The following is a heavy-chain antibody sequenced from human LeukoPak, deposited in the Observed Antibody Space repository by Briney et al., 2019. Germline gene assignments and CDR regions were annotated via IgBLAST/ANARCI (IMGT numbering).Heavy chain of an antibody. CDR3: ARRYSGSYFLWYYYGMDV. V-gene: IGHV3-7*01. D-gene: IGHD1-26*01. CDR1: GFTFSSYW. Sequence: GGSLRLSCAASGFTFSSYWMSWVRQAPGKGLEWVANIKQDGSEKYYVDSVKGRFTISRDNAKNSLYLQMNSLRVEDTAVYYCARRYSGSYFLWYYYGMDVWGQGTTVTVSS. J-gene: IGHJ6*02. CDR2: IKQDGSEK.